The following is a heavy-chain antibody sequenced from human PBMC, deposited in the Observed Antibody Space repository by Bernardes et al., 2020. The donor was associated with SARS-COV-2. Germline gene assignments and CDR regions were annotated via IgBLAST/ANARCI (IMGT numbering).Heavy chain of an antibody. D-gene: IGHD3-9*01. V-gene: IGHV1-18*01. J-gene: IGHJ6*02. CDR2: ISTYNGKT. CDR3: ARGTGSGSVCGMDV. CDR1: GYIFSSYG. Sequence: ASVKVSCKASGYIFSSYGITWVRQAPGQGLEWMGWISTYNGKTYYGQKFQGRVTMTSDTPTSTVYMELRSLRSDDTAVYYCARGTGSGSVCGMDVWGQGTTVTDSS.